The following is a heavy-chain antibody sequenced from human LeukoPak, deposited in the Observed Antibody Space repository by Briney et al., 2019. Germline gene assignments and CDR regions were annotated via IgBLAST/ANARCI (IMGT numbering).Heavy chain of an antibody. CDR2: ISGSGGST. D-gene: IGHD4-23*01. J-gene: IGHJ4*02. Sequence: GGSLRLSCAASGFTFSSYAMSWVRQAPGKGLEWVSAISGSGGSTYYADSVKGRFTISRDNSKNTLYLQMNSLRSEDTAVYYCATIPHYARLVTPVYWGQGTLVTVSS. CDR3: ATIPHYARLVTPVY. CDR1: GFTFSSYA. V-gene: IGHV3-23*01.